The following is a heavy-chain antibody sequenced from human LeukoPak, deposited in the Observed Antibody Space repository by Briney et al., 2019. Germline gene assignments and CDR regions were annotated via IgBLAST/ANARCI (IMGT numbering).Heavy chain of an antibody. CDR1: GFTVSSNY. J-gene: IGHJ4*02. CDR3: ARGTVTMVDY. D-gene: IGHD3-10*01. V-gene: IGHV3-66*01. CDR2: IYSGGST. Sequence: GGSLRLSCAASGFTVSSNYTSWVRQAPGRGLEWVSVIYSGGSTYCADSVKGRFTISRDNSKNTLFLQMNSLRAGDTAVYYCARGTVTMVDYWGQGTLVTVSS.